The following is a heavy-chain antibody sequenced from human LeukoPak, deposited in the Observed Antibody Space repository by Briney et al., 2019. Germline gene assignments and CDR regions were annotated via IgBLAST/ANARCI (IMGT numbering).Heavy chain of an antibody. D-gene: IGHD5-12*01. Sequence: SETLSLTCAVYGGSFSGYYWSWIRQPPGKGLEWIGEINHSGSTNYNPSLKSRVTISVDTSKNQFSLKLSSVTAADTAVYYCAKGGYDSGNYWGQGTLVTVSS. CDR1: GGSFSGYY. CDR2: INHSGST. V-gene: IGHV4-34*01. J-gene: IGHJ4*02. CDR3: AKGGYDSGNY.